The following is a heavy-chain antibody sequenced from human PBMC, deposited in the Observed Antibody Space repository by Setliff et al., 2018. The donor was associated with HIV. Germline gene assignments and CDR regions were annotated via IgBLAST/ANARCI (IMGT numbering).Heavy chain of an antibody. D-gene: IGHD5-18*01. Sequence: TLSLTCTVSGGSISSSSYYWGWIRQPPGKGLEWIGNIYYSGSTYYNPSLKSRVTISVDTSENQFSLRLNSVTAADTAVYYCARYRYSFGYNWFDPWGQGTLVTVSS. CDR3: ARYRYSFGYNWFDP. CDR1: GGSISSSSYY. CDR2: IYYSGST. J-gene: IGHJ5*02. V-gene: IGHV4-39*01.